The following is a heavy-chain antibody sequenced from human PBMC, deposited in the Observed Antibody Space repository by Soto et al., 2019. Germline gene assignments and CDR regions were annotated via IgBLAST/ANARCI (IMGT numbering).Heavy chain of an antibody. CDR2: VSYSVTP. CDR3: ATSAPACIFILDH. CDR1: GGSINSYY. Sequence: SETLSLTCTVSGGSINSYYWSWLRQPPGEGLAWIGNVSYSVTPTYNASLKTRVSISFDSSNNQFSLTLTFVTAADPAVYYCATSAPACIFILDHWGQGALVTVSS. V-gene: IGHV4-59*01. D-gene: IGHD3-3*02. J-gene: IGHJ4*02.